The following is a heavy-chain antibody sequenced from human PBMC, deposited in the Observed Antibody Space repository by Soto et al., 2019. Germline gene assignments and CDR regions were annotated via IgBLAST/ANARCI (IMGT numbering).Heavy chain of an antibody. J-gene: IGHJ6*02. Sequence: RGSLRLSCAASGFTVSSDYMSWVRQAPGKGLEWVSVIYSCGSTYYADSVKGRFTISRDNSKNTLYLQMNSLRAEDTAVYYCARGSLVVTGTNSSGWYSSDYYYGMDVWGQGTTVTVSS. D-gene: IGHD6-19*01. CDR3: ARGSLVVTGTNSSGWYSSDYYYGMDV. V-gene: IGHV3-66*03. CDR2: IYSCGST. CDR1: GFTVSSDY.